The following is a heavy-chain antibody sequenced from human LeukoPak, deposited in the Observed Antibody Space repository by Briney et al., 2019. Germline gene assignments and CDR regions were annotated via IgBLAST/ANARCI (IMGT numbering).Heavy chain of an antibody. CDR1: GYTFTSYD. CDR3: ARAGGGPAATVFFEYYYYYMDV. D-gene: IGHD2-2*01. J-gene: IGHJ6*03. V-gene: IGHV1-8*01. CDR2: MNPNSGNT. Sequence: ASVKVPCKASGYTFTSYDINWVRQATGQGLEWMGWMNPNSGNTGYAQKFQGRVTMTRNTSISTAYMELSSLRSEDTAVYYCARAGGGPAATVFFEYYYYYMDVWGKGTTVTISS.